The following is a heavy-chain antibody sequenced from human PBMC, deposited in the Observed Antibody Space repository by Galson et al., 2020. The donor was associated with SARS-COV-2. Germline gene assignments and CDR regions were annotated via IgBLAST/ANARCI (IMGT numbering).Heavy chain of an antibody. V-gene: IGHV3-23*01. Sequence: GGSLRLSCAASGFAFSSYAMSWVRQAPGKGLEWVSSISGKSGSMNYADSVTGRFNISRDNAKNTLYLQMHSLRAEDTAVYFCANEAIIGQALNYYGMDVWGQGTTVIVS. CDR1: GFAFSSYA. CDR3: ANEAIIGQALNYYGMDV. CDR2: ISGKSGSM. J-gene: IGHJ6*02.